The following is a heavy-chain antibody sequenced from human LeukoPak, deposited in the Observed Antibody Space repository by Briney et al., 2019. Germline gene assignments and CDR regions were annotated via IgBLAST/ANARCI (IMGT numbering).Heavy chain of an antibody. CDR1: GLTFGHNW. CDR3: VRDVPHNWFDT. V-gene: IGHV3-74*01. CDR2: INSDGGGA. Sequence: PGGSLRLSCAASGLTFGHNWMHWVRHGPGKGLVWISRINSDGGGAIYADSVKGRFTVSRDNAKNTLYLQMNSLRAEDTAVYYCVRDVPHNWFDTWGQGTLVTVSS. J-gene: IGHJ5*02.